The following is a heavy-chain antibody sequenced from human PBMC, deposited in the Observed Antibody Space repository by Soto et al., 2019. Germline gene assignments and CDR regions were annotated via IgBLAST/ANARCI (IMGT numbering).Heavy chain of an antibody. CDR3: AKDQASGQGSFDS. Sequence: PGGSLRLSCAASGFTFNIYGMHWVRQAPDKGLEWVALISHDGSNQYYADSVKGRFTISRDNSKNTLFLQMNSLRADDTAVYYCAKDQASGQGSFDSWGQGTLVTVSS. V-gene: IGHV3-30*18. J-gene: IGHJ4*02. CDR1: GFTFNIYG. CDR2: ISHDGSNQ.